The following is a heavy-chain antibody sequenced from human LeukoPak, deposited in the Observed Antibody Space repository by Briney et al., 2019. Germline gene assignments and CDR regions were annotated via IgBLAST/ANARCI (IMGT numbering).Heavy chain of an antibody. Sequence: GGSLRLSCAASGFTFSSYAMSWVRQAPGKRLEWVSAISGSGGSTYYADSVKGRFTISRDNSKNTLYLQMNSLRAEDTAVYYCASGYGSGSGIWGQGTLVTVSS. CDR1: GFTFSSYA. CDR2: ISGSGGST. D-gene: IGHD3-10*01. CDR3: ASGYGSGSGI. V-gene: IGHV3-23*01. J-gene: IGHJ4*02.